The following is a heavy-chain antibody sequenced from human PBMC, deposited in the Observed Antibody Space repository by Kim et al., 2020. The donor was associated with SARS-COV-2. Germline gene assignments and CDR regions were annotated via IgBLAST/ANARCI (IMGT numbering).Heavy chain of an antibody. V-gene: IGHV3-66*04. CDR3: ARRHYYRGSGYYTDWYFDL. CDR1: GFTISSNY. CDR2: IYSDDRT. Sequence: GGSLRLSCAASGFTISSNYMNWVRQAPGKGLEWVSVIYSDDRTYYADSVKGRFTISRDNSKNTLHLQMNSLRAEDTAVYYCARRHYYRGSGYYTDWYFDL. J-gene: IGHJ2*01. D-gene: IGHD3-22*01.